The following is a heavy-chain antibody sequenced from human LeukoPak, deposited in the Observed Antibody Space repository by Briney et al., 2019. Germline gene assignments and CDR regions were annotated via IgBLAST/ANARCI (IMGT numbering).Heavy chain of an antibody. CDR2: ISADSATT. Sequence: GGSLRLSCAASGFNFGSYSMTWVRQAPGKGLDWVSVISADSATTFYADSVKGRFTISRDNAKNTVFLQMSSLRAEDTALYYCARKSASGNYPLDYWGQGTLVTVSS. V-gene: IGHV3-23*01. CDR3: ARKSASGNYPLDY. CDR1: GFNFGSYS. J-gene: IGHJ4*02. D-gene: IGHD3-10*01.